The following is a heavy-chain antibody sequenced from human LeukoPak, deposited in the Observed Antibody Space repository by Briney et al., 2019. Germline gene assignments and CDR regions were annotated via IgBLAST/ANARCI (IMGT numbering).Heavy chain of an antibody. CDR1: GFTFSSYS. CDR2: ISSSSSYI. V-gene: IGHV3-21*01. Sequence: PGGSLRLSCAASGFTFSSYSMNWVRQAPGKGLEWVSSISSSSSYIYYADSVKGRFTISRDNAKNSLYLQMNSLRAEDTAVYYCAREGDRGSGWYDYWGQGTLVTVSS. CDR3: AREGDRGSGWYDY. D-gene: IGHD6-19*01. J-gene: IGHJ4*02.